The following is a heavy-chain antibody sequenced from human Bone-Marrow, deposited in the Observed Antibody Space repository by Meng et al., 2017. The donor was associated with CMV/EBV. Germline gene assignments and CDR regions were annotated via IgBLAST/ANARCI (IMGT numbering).Heavy chain of an antibody. Sequence: GESLKISCAASGFTFSTYGMHWVRQAPGKGLEWVSFVRYDGSNTYYADSVKGRFTISRDNSKNTLYLQMNSRGAEDTAVYYCAKKGNPGTTGYLDYWGQGTLVTVSS. CDR1: GFTFSTYG. V-gene: IGHV3-30*02. CDR3: AKKGNPGTTGYLDY. J-gene: IGHJ4*02. CDR2: VRYDGSNT. D-gene: IGHD4-17*01.